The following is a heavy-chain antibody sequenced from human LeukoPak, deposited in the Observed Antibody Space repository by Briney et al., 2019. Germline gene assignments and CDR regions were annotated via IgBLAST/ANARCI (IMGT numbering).Heavy chain of an antibody. CDR1: GGTFSSYA. Sequence: GASVKVSCKASGGTFSSYAISWVRQAPGQGLEWMGGIIPFFGTANYAQKFQGRVTITTDESTSTAYMELSSLRSEDTAVYYCARDSGVSYSSSSMGIDYWGQGTLVTVSS. J-gene: IGHJ4*02. V-gene: IGHV1-69*05. D-gene: IGHD6-6*01. CDR3: ARDSGVSYSSSSMGIDY. CDR2: IIPFFGTA.